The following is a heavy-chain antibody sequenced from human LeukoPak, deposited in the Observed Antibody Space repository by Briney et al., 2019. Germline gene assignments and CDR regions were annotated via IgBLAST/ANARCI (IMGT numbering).Heavy chain of an antibody. V-gene: IGHV3-30*03. J-gene: IGHJ5*02. D-gene: IGHD3-10*01. Sequence: QSGGSLRLSCAASGFTFSSYGMHWVRQAPGKGLEWVAVISYDGSNKYYADSVKGRFTISRDNSKNTLYLQMNSLRAEDTAVYYCAREHYYGSNWFDPWGQGTLVTVSS. CDR3: AREHYYGSNWFDP. CDR1: GFTFSSYG. CDR2: ISYDGSNK.